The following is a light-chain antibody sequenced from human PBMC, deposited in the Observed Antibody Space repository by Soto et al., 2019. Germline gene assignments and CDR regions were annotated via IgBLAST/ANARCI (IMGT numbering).Light chain of an antibody. V-gene: IGKV3-15*01. CDR3: QQYNNWWT. CDR2: GAS. J-gene: IGKJ1*01. CDR1: QSVSSN. Sequence: EIVMTQSPATLSVSPGERATLSRRASQSVSSNLAWYQQKPGQAPRLLIYGASTRATGIPARFSGSGSGTEFTLTISSLQSEDFAVYYCQQYNNWWTFSQGTKVEIK.